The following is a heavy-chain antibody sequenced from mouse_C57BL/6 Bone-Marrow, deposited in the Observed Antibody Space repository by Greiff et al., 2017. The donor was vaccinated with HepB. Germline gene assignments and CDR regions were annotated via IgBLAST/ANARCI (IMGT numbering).Heavy chain of an antibody. CDR2: IDPETGGT. V-gene: IGHV1-15*01. D-gene: IGHD1-1*01. CDR1: GYTFPDYE. J-gene: IGHJ2*01. Sequence: QVQLKESGAELVRPGASVTLSCKASGYTFPDYEMHWVKQTPVHGLEWIGAIDPETGGTAYNQKFKGKAILTADKSSSTAYMELRSLTSEDSAVYYCTRLLQGYWGQGTTLTVSS. CDR3: TRLLQGY.